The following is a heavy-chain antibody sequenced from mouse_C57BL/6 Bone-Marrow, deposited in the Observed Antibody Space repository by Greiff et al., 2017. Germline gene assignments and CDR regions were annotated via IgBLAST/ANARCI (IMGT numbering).Heavy chain of an antibody. D-gene: IGHD2-4*01. J-gene: IGHJ4*01. V-gene: IGHV2-2*01. CDR3: ARWGDYYYYAMDY. CDR2: IWSGGST. Sequence: VKVEESGPGLVQPSQSLSITCTVSGFSLTSYGVHWVRQSPGKGLEWLGVIWSGGSTDYNAAFISRLSISKDNSKSQVFFKMNSLQADDTAIYYCARWGDYYYYAMDYWGQGTSVTVAS. CDR1: GFSLTSYG.